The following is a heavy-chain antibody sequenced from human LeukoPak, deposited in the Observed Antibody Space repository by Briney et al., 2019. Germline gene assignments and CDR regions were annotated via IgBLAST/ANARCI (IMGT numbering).Heavy chain of an antibody. CDR3: ARKVWFGEPDYYYYYMDV. CDR2: ISPSGGST. CDR1: GYTFTSNY. V-gene: IGHV1-46*01. J-gene: IGHJ6*03. Sequence: ASVKVSCKAFGYTFTSNYMHWVRQAPGQGPEWMGVISPSGGSTTYAQKFQGRVTLTRDMSTSTDYLELSSLRSEDTAVYYCARKVWFGEPDYYYYYMDVWGKGTTVTISS. D-gene: IGHD3-10*01.